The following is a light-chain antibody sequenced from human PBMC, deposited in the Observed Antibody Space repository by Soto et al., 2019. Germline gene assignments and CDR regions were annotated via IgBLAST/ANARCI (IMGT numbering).Light chain of an antibody. V-gene: IGKV3-15*01. CDR3: QQYDNWYT. J-gene: IGKJ2*01. Sequence: EIVMTQSPATLSVSPGERATLSCRASQSVSSNLAWYQQKPGQAPRLLIYGASTRATGIPARFSGGGSGTEFTLTISSLQSEDFAVYYCQQYDNWYTFGQGTKPEIK. CDR2: GAS. CDR1: QSVSSN.